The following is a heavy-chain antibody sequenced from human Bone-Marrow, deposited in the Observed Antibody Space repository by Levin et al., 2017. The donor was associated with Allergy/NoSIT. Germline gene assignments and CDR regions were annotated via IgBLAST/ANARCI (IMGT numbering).Heavy chain of an antibody. CDR1: GFTVSSDY. D-gene: IGHD2-15*01. Sequence: GESLKISCAASGFTVSSDYMSWVRQAPGEGLEGVSNFNGGGATSYTDSVQGRFTGSGDNSENTLYLQMNSLTVEDTAFYYCARGRLGYCGGGACYSLASWGQGTLVTVSS. CDR2: FNGGGAT. J-gene: IGHJ5*02. CDR3: ARGRLGYCGGGACYSLAS. V-gene: IGHV3-53*01.